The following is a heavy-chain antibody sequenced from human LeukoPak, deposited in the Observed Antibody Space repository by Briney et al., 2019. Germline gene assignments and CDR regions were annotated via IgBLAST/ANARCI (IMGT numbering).Heavy chain of an antibody. CDR3: ARRYSSSDAVDY. CDR1: GYIFTSYW. D-gene: IGHD6-6*01. Sequence: GESLKTSCKGSGYIFTSYWIGWVRQMPGKGLEWMGIIYPGDSDTRYSPSFQGHVTISADKSLSTAYLQWSSLKASDTAMYYCARRYSSSDAVDYWGQGTLVTVSS. J-gene: IGHJ4*02. V-gene: IGHV5-51*01. CDR2: IYPGDSDT.